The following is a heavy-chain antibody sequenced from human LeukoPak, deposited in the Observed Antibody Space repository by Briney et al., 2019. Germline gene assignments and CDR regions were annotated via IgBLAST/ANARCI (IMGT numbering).Heavy chain of an antibody. V-gene: IGHV1-18*04. CDR2: IIAYNGNT. J-gene: IGHJ5*02. D-gene: IGHD2-2*01. CDR1: GYTFTSYG. Sequence: ASVKVSCKASGYTFTSYGISWVRQAPGQGLEWMGWIIAYNGNTNYAQKLQGRVTMTTDTSTSTAYMELRSLRSDDTAVYYCARVSPGVGYCSSTSCYWFDPWGQGTLVTVSS. CDR3: ARVSPGVGYCSSTSCYWFDP.